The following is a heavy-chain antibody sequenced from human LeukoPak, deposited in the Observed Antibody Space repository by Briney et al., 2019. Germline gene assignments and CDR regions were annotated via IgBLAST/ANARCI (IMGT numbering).Heavy chain of an antibody. CDR2: MNPNSGNT. Sequence: ASVKVSCKASGYTFTSYDINWVRQATGQGLEWMGWMNPNSGNTGYAQKFQGRVTMTRNTSISTAYMELSSLRSEDTAVYYCARAGGYGDYYYYYMDVWGKGTTVTVSS. V-gene: IGHV1-8*02. D-gene: IGHD5-18*01. CDR1: GYTFTSYD. CDR3: ARAGGYGDYYYYYMDV. J-gene: IGHJ6*03.